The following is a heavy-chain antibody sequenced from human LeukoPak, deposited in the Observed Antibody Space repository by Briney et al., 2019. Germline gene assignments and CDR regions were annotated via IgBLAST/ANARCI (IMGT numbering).Heavy chain of an antibody. D-gene: IGHD3-10*01. J-gene: IGHJ5*02. Sequence: TSETLSLTCTVSGGSITSYYWSWIRQPPGKGLEWIGYIYYSGSTNYNPSLKSRVTISVDTSKNQFSLKLSSVTAADTAVYYCARGGVNYKIAGPWGQGALATVSS. V-gene: IGHV4-59*01. CDR2: IYYSGST. CDR1: GGSITSYY. CDR3: ARGGVNYKIAGP.